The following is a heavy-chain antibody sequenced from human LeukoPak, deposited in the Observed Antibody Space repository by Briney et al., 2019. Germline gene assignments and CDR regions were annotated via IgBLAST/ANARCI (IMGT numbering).Heavy chain of an antibody. D-gene: IGHD6-13*01. V-gene: IGHV1-69*13. J-gene: IGHJ6*02. Sequence: ASVKVSCKASGGTFSSYATSWVRQAPGQGLEWMGGIIPIFGTVNYAQKFQGSVTITADESTSTAYMELSSLRSEDTAVYYCATDHSGSSWYSYYYGMDVWGQGTTVTVSS. CDR1: GGTFSSYA. CDR3: ATDHSGSSWYSYYYGMDV. CDR2: IIPIFGTV.